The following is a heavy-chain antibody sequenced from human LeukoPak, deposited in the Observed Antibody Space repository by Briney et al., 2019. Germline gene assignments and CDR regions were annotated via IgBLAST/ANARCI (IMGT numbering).Heavy chain of an antibody. Sequence: SETLSLTRAVYGGSFSGYYWSWIRQPPGKGLEWIGEINHSGSTNYNPSLKSRVTISVDTSKNQFSLKLSSVTAADTAVYYCARGRGWYSSSSVYFDYWGQGTLVTVSS. CDR3: ARGRGWYSSSSVYFDY. D-gene: IGHD6-6*01. V-gene: IGHV4-34*01. CDR1: GGSFSGYY. J-gene: IGHJ4*02. CDR2: INHSGST.